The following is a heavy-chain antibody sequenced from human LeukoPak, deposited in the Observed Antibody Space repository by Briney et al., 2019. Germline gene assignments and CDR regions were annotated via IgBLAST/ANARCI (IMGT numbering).Heavy chain of an antibody. CDR2: FDREDGKT. V-gene: IGHV1-24*01. CDR3: ATLHVIRYFDWFH. Sequence: ASVKVSCKVSGYTLTELSMHWVRQAPGEGLEWMGGFDREDGKTIYAQKFQGRVTMTEDTSTDTAYMELGGLRSEDTAVYYCATLHVIRYFDWFHWGQGTLVTVSS. J-gene: IGHJ4*02. CDR1: GYTLTELS. D-gene: IGHD3-9*01.